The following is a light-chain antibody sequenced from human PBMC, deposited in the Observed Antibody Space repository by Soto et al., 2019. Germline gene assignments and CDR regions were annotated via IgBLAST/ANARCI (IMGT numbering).Light chain of an antibody. Sequence: DIQMTQSPSSLSASVGDRVTITCRGSQSISSYLNWYQQKPGKAPKLLIYAASSLQSGVPSRFIGSGSGTDFTLTISSLQPEDFATYYCQQSYSTLTFGPGTKVDIK. CDR2: AAS. CDR1: QSISSY. J-gene: IGKJ3*01. CDR3: QQSYSTLT. V-gene: IGKV1-39*01.